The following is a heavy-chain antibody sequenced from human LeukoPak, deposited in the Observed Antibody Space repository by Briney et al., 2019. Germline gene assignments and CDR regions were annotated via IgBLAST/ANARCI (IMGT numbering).Heavy chain of an antibody. CDR3: ARTYCDSITCYRFDN. Sequence: PSETLSLTCTVSGGSIRSGNYYWNWIRQPAGKGLEWIGRIHTSGSTDYNPSLKSRVTISLDTSEYQFSLELKSVTAADAAVYYCARTYCDSITCYRFDNWGQGILITVSS. D-gene: IGHD2/OR15-2a*01. V-gene: IGHV4-61*02. J-gene: IGHJ4*02. CDR2: IHTSGST. CDR1: GGSIRSGNYY.